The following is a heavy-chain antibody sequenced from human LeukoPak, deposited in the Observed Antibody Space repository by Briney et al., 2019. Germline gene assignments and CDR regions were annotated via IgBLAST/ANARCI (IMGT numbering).Heavy chain of an antibody. CDR3: ARDLEPHYYGSGSYRFDWFDP. V-gene: IGHV4-59*12. Sequence: SETLSLTCTVSGGSISSYYWSWIRQPPGKGLEWIGYIFYTGSTNYNPSLKSRVTISVLTSKNRFSLKLSSVTAADTAVYYCARDLEPHYYGSGSYRFDWFDPWGQGTLVTVSS. J-gene: IGHJ5*02. CDR2: IFYTGST. CDR1: GGSISSYY. D-gene: IGHD3-10*01.